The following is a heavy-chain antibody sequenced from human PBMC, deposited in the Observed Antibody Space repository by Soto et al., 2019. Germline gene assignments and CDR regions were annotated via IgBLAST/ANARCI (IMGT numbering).Heavy chain of an antibody. J-gene: IGHJ6*02. V-gene: IGHV3-23*01. Sequence: GGSLRLSCAASGFTFSSYAMSWVRQAPGKGLEWVSAISGSGGSTYYADSVKGRFTISRENSKNTPYLQLNGLRTEDTAVYYYGTKDCSGGSCSPSPRYYYYGMDVWGQGTTVTVSS. CDR2: ISGSGGST. CDR1: GFTFSSYA. CDR3: GTKDCSGGSCSPSPRYYYYGMDV. D-gene: IGHD2-15*01.